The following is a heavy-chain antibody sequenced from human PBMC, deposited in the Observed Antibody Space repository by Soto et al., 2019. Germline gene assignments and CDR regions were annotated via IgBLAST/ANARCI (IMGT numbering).Heavy chain of an antibody. CDR2: IYYSGST. J-gene: IGHJ4*02. V-gene: IGHV4-30-4*01. CDR3: ATASYSSSWYVLGGLDY. D-gene: IGHD6-13*01. CDR1: GGSISSGDYY. Sequence: ASGTLPLTCTVSGGSISSGDYYWSWIRQPPGTGLEWIGYIYYSGSTYYNPSLKSRVTISVDTSKNQFSLKLSSVTAADTAVYYCATASYSSSWYVLGGLDYWGQGTLVTVSS.